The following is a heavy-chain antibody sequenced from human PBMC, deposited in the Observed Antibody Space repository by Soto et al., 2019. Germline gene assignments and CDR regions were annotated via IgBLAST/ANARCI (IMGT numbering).Heavy chain of an antibody. V-gene: IGHV1-8*01. J-gene: IGHJ3*02. CDR2: MNPNSGNT. CDR1: GYTFTSYD. D-gene: IGHD3-3*01. CDR3: ARGSEWQGAFDI. Sequence: QVQLVQSGAEVKKPGASVKVSCKASGYTFTSYDINWVRQATGQGIEWMGWMNPNSGNTGYAQKFQGRVTITRSTSISTADLELSSLSSEDTAVYYCARGSEWQGAFDIWGQGTMVTVSS.